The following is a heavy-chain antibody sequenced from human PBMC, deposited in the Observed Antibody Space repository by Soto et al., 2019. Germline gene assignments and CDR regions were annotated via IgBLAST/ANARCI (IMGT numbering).Heavy chain of an antibody. V-gene: IGHV1-18*01. Sequence: ASVKVSCKAPDYSFSTYGISWVRQAPGQGLEWMGWISAYNGNRIYAQKFQGRVTMTTDTSTRTTHMELTSLRSDDTAVYYCAREELAAAGRNIVVNYYGMDVWGQGTMVTVSS. J-gene: IGHJ6*02. CDR1: DYSFSTYG. CDR3: AREELAAAGRNIVVNYYGMDV. CDR2: ISAYNGNR. D-gene: IGHD6-13*01.